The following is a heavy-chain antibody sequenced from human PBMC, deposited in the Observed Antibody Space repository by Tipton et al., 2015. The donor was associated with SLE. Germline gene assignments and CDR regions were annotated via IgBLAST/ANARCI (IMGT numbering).Heavy chain of an antibody. J-gene: IGHJ4*02. CDR1: GVSIRTYY. CDR2: ISYSGIT. CDR3: ARGLQIAAFTFDY. V-gene: IGHV4-59*01. D-gene: IGHD6-6*01. Sequence: TLSLTCTVSGVSIRTYYWSWIRQPPGKGLEWIGYISYSGITNYNPSLQSRVTISADTSKNHFSLKLSSVTAADTAVYYCARGLQIAAFTFDYWGQGTLVTVSS.